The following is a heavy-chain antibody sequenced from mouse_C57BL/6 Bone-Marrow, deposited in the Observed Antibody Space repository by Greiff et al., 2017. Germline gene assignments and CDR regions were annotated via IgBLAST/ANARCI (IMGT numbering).Heavy chain of an antibody. D-gene: IGHD3-2*02. Sequence: VQLQESGPGLVQPSQSLSITCTVSGFSLTSYGVHWVRQSPGKGLEWLGVLWSGGSTDYNAAFISRLSISNDNYKSQVFFKMNSMQADDTAIYYCARGDSSGSWFAYWGQGTLVTVSA. V-gene: IGHV2-2*01. CDR3: ARGDSSGSWFAY. J-gene: IGHJ3*01. CDR1: GFSLTSYG. CDR2: LWSGGST.